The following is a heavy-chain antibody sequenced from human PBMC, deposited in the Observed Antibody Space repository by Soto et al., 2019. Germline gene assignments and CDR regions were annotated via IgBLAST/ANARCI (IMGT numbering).Heavy chain of an antibody. D-gene: IGHD2-21*02. J-gene: IGHJ3*02. CDR1: GFTFSSYA. Sequence: GGSLRLSCAASGFTFSSYAMHWVRQAPGKGLEWVAVISYDGSNKYYADSVKGRFTISRDNSKNTLYLQMNSLRAEDTAVYYCARDGPQGDLVLVTAENAFDIWGQGTMVTVSS. V-gene: IGHV3-30*04. CDR2: ISYDGSNK. CDR3: ARDGPQGDLVLVTAENAFDI.